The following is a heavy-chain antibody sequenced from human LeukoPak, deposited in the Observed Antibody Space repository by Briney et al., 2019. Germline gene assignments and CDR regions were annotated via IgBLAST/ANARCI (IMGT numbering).Heavy chain of an antibody. V-gene: IGHV4-59*08. CDR2: IYYSGST. CDR3: ARMGDYYDSSGYYGFDY. Sequence: ASETLSLTCTVSGGSISSYYWSWIRQPPGKGLEWIGYIYYSGSTNYNPSLKSRVTISVDTSKNQFSLKLSSVTAADTAVYYCARMGDYYDSSGYYGFDYWGQGTLVTVSS. D-gene: IGHD3-22*01. J-gene: IGHJ4*02. CDR1: GGSISSYY.